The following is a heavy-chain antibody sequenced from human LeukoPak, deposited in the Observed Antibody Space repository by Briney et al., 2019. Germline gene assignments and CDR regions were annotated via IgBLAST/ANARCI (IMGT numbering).Heavy chain of an antibody. J-gene: IGHJ4*02. CDR1: GFTFSGYA. V-gene: IGHV3-23*01. CDR2: IGVSGGST. CDR3: AKGYYDSTGYPLRPSFDY. D-gene: IGHD3-22*01. Sequence: GGSLRLSCAAYGFTFSGYAMTWVRQAPGKGLEWVSTIGVSGGSTFCADSVKGRFTNSRDNSKNTLYLQMNSLRVEDTAVYYCAKGYYDSTGYPLRPSFDYWGQGTLVTVSS.